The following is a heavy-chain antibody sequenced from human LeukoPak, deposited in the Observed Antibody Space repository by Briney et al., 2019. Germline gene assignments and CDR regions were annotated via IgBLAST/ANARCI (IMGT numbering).Heavy chain of an antibody. D-gene: IGHD3-22*01. CDR1: GFTFSSHG. CDR2: ISSSSSTI. V-gene: IGHV3-48*01. J-gene: IGHJ4*02. Sequence: PGGSLRLSCAASGFTFSSHGMTWVRQAPGKGLEWVSYISSSSSTIYYADSVKGRFTISRDNAKNSLYLQMNSLRAEDTAVYYCARVGYYYDSSGYYSYWGQGTLVTVSS. CDR3: ARVGYYYDSSGYYSY.